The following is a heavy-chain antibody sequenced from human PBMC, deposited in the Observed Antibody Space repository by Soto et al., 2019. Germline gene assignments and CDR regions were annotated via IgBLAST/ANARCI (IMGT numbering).Heavy chain of an antibody. CDR2: ISAYNGNT. Sequence: GASVKVSCKASGYTFTIYGISWVRQAPGQGLEWMGWISAYNGNTNYAQKLQGRVTMTTDTSTSTAYMELRSLRSDDTAVYYCARSVAIFGVVIDAFDIWGQGTMVPVSS. V-gene: IGHV1-18*01. D-gene: IGHD3-3*01. CDR3: ARSVAIFGVVIDAFDI. CDR1: GYTFTIYG. J-gene: IGHJ3*02.